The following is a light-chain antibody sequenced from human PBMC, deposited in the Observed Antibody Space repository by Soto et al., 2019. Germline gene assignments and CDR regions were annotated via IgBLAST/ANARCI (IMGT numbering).Light chain of an antibody. V-gene: IGLV2-14*03. CDR3: NSYTSSSTYV. CDR1: SSDVGGYDY. CDR2: DVT. Sequence: QSALTQPASVSGSPGQSITISCSGTSSDVGGYDYVCWYQQHPGKAPKLMIYDVTNRPSGVSNRFSGSKSGNTASLTISGLQAEDEADYYCNSYTSSSTYVFGTGTKVTVL. J-gene: IGLJ1*01.